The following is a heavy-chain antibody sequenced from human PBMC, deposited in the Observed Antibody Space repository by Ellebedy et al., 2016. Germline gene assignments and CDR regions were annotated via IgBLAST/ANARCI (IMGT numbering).Heavy chain of an antibody. Sequence: GSLRLSCTVSGGSISSSSYHWGWIRQPPGKGLEWIGNIYYSGNTYYNPSLKSRVTISVDTSKNQFSLKLSSVTAADTAVYYCARGRQQMVRRGPENWFDPWGQGTLVTVSS. J-gene: IGHJ5*02. D-gene: IGHD6-13*01. CDR2: IYYSGNT. V-gene: IGHV4-39*07. CDR1: GGSISSSSYH. CDR3: ARGRQQMVRRGPENWFDP.